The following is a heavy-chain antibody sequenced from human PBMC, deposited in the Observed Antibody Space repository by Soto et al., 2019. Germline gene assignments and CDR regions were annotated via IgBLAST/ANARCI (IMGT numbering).Heavy chain of an antibody. Sequence: SETLSLTCTVSGDSISSNSHYWGWIRQPPGKGLESIANIYYDGNTYYNPSLKSRVTISLDTSNSQFSLELSSVTAADTAVYYCARGLITGSQYSGGWYYFDSWGQGTHVTVSS. V-gene: IGHV4-39*01. J-gene: IGHJ4*02. CDR2: IYYDGNT. D-gene: IGHD1-26*01. CDR1: GDSISSNSHY. CDR3: ARGLITGSQYSGGWYYFDS.